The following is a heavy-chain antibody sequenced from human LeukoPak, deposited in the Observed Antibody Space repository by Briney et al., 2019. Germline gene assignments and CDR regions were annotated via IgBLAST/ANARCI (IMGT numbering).Heavy chain of an antibody. D-gene: IGHD1-1*01. J-gene: IGHJ6*02. CDR3: SRDRWHCRVNCDSVYYYSLDV. V-gene: IGHV1-3*01. Sequence: ASVKVSCKASGYMFTNYAVRWVRQAPGQRLEWLGWINPGNGDTRYSQKFQGRVTITGDTPATTVYMELSSLTAEDTAVYYCSRDRWHCRVNCDSVYYYSLDVWGQGTTVAVSS. CDR2: INPGNGDT. CDR1: GYMFTNYA.